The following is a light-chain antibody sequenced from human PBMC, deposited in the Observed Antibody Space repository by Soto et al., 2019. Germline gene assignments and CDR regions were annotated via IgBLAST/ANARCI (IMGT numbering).Light chain of an antibody. CDR3: CSDAGSSTLV. V-gene: IGLV2-23*01. CDR2: EGS. CDR1: SSDVGSYNL. Sequence: QSALTQPASVSGSPGQSITISCTGTSSDVGSYNLVSWYQQHPGKAPKLMIYEGSKRPSGVSNRFSGSKSGNTASLTISGLQAEDEAYYYCCSDAGSSTLVFGGRTKLTVL. J-gene: IGLJ2*01.